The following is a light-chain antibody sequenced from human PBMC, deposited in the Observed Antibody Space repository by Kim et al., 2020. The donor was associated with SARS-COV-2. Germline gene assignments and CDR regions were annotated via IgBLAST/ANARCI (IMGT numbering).Light chain of an antibody. V-gene: IGLV2-14*03. CDR1: SSDVGGYIY. Sequence: GQSITISCTGTSSDVGGYIYVSWYHQQPGKAPKLMIYDVSARPSGVSNRFSGSKSGNTAYLTISGLQAEDEADYYCSSYTSSSTLVFGGVTKLTVL. CDR2: DVS. J-gene: IGLJ2*01. CDR3: SSYTSSSTLV.